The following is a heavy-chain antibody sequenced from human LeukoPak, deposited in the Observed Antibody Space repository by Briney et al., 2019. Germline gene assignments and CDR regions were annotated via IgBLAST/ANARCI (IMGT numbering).Heavy chain of an antibody. CDR1: GYTFTSYG. V-gene: IGHV1-18*04. Sequence: ASVKVSCKASGYTFTSYGISWVRQAPGQGLEWMGWISAYDGNTNYAQKLQGRVTMTTDTSTSTAYMELRSLRSDDTAVYYCARFGLASPDIEDFDYWGQGTLVTVSS. CDR3: ARFGLASPDIEDFDY. D-gene: IGHD2-15*01. CDR2: ISAYDGNT. J-gene: IGHJ4*02.